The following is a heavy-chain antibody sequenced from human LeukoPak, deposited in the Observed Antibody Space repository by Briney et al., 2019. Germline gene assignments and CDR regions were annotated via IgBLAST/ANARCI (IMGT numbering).Heavy chain of an antibody. J-gene: IGHJ2*01. Sequence: GGSLRLSCAASGFTFSSHGMHWVRQAPGKGLEWVAVVGGNAHTKFYADFVKGRFTVSRDNSKDTLYLEVNSLRDEDTAVYYCAKEGAWGNWYFDLWGRGALVTVSS. V-gene: IGHV3-30*02. CDR1: GFTFSSHG. CDR3: AKEGAWGNWYFDL. D-gene: IGHD3-16*01. CDR2: VGGNAHTK.